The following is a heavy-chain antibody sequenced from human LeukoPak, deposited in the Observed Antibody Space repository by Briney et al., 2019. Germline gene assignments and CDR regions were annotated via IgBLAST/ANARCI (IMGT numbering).Heavy chain of an antibody. CDR2: IKQDGSEK. Sequence: PGGSLRLSCAASGFTFSSYWMSWVRQAPGKGLEWVANIKQDGSEKYYVDPVKGRFTISRDNAKNSLYPLMNSLRAEDTAVYYCARERVSMVRGGFDYWGQGTLVTVSS. CDR1: GFTFSSYW. D-gene: IGHD3-10*01. V-gene: IGHV3-7*01. CDR3: ARERVSMVRGGFDY. J-gene: IGHJ4*02.